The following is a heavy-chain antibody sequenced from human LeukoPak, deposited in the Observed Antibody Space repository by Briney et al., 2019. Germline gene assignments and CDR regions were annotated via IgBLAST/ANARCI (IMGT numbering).Heavy chain of an antibody. J-gene: IGHJ4*02. D-gene: IGHD3-10*01. V-gene: IGHV4-39*01. CDR1: GGSISSGTYY. CDR3: ARHYVTGVAKGYSDY. CDR2: ISYSGST. Sequence: SETLSLTCTVSGGSISSGTYYWGWTRQPPGKGLEWIGSISYSGSTYYSPSLKSRVTISVDTSKNEFSLKLSSVTAADTAVYYCARHYVTGVAKGYSDYWGQGTLVTVSS.